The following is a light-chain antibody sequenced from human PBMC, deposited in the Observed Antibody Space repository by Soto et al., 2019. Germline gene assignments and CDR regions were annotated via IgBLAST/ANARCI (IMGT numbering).Light chain of an antibody. CDR2: DAS. CDR3: QQFKSYPLT. V-gene: IGKV1-13*02. Sequence: AIQLTQSPSSLSASVGDRVIITCRASQGINSALAWYQQKPGKPPKVLIYDASSLESGVPSRFSGSGSGTDFTLTISSLQPEHFATYYCQQFKSYPLTFGGGTKVEI. CDR1: QGINSA. J-gene: IGKJ4*01.